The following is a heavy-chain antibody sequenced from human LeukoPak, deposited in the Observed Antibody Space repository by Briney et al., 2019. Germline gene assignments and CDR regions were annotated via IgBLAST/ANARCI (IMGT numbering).Heavy chain of an antibody. V-gene: IGHV1-69*04. CDR1: GGTFSSYA. D-gene: IGHD4/OR15-4a*01. Sequence: GASVKVSCKASGGTFSSYAISWVRQAPGQGLEWMGRIIPILGIANYAQKFQGRVTITADKSTSTAYMELSSLRSEDTAVYYCAREDGCCYGMDDWGQGTTVTVSS. J-gene: IGHJ6*02. CDR3: AREDGCCYGMDD. CDR2: IIPILGIA.